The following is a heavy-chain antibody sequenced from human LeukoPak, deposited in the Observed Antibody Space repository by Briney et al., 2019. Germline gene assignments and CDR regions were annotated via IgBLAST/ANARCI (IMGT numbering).Heavy chain of an antibody. CDR1: GGSISSYY. J-gene: IGHJ6*03. CDR2: IYYSGST. CDR3: AGGRSSSLYYYYYMDV. Sequence: PSETLSLTCTVSGGSISSYYWSWIRQPPGKGLEWIGYIYYSGSTNYNPSLKSRVTISVDTSKNQFSLKLSSVTAADTAVYYCAGGRSSSLYYYYYMDVWGKGTTVTVSS. V-gene: IGHV4-59*01. D-gene: IGHD6-6*01.